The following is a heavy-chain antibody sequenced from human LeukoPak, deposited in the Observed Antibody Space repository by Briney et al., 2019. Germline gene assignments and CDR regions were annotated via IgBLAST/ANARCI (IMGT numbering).Heavy chain of an antibody. D-gene: IGHD3-16*01. Sequence: GGSLRLSSAASGFTFISYTMHWVRQAPGKGLEWVALTSSDGDKYFADSVQGRFTISRDNSRNTVYLQLGSLRPDDTAVYYCARERGIRALYFDNWGQGTLVTVSS. CDR1: GFTFISYT. CDR2: TSSDGDK. V-gene: IGHV3-30*04. CDR3: ARERGIRALYFDN. J-gene: IGHJ4*02.